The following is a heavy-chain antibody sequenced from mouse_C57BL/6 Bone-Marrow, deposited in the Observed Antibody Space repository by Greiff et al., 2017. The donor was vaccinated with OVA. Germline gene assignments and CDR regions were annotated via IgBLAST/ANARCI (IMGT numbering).Heavy chain of an antibody. CDR1: GYTFTDYY. CDR2: INPNNGGT. D-gene: IGHD2-2*01. V-gene: IGHV1-26*01. Sequence: EVQLQQSGPELVKPGASVKISCKASGYTFTDYYMNWVKQSHGKSLEWIGDINPNNGGTSYNQKFKGKATLTVDTSSSTAYMALRSLTSEDSAVYYCTRGGGYTDYFDYWGQGTTLTVSS. CDR3: TRGGGYTDYFDY. J-gene: IGHJ2*01.